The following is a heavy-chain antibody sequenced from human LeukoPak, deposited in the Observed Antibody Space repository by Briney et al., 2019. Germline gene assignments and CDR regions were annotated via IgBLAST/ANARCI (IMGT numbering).Heavy chain of an antibody. J-gene: IGHJ6*02. CDR2: IWYDGSNK. CDR3: ARDPENSSSWFYYYYGMDV. Sequence: GGSLRLSCAASGFTFSSYGMHWVRQAPGKGLEWVAVIWYDGSNKYYADSVKGRFTISRDNSKNTLYLQMNSLRAEDTAVYYCARDPENSSSWFYYYYGMDVWAKGPRSPSP. V-gene: IGHV3-33*01. D-gene: IGHD6-13*01. CDR1: GFTFSSYG.